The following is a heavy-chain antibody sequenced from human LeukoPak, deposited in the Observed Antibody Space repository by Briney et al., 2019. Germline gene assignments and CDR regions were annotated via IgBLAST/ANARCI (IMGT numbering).Heavy chain of an antibody. CDR1: GGSISSSSYY. J-gene: IGHJ4*02. CDR3: ASRSGGQQLVRD. D-gene: IGHD6-13*01. V-gene: IGHV4-39*07. Sequence: SETLSLTCTVSGGSISSSSYYWGWISQPPGKGLEWIGSIYYSGSTYYNPSLKSRVTITVDTSKNQFSLKLSSVTAADTAVYYCASRSGGQQLVRDWGQGTLVTVS. CDR2: IYYSGST.